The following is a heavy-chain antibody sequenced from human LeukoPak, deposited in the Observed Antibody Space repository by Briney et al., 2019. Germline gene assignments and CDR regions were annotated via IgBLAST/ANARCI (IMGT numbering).Heavy chain of an antibody. CDR2: ISYDGSSK. CDR1: GFTFSSYG. V-gene: IGHV3-30*03. Sequence: GSLRLSCAASGFTFSSYGMHWVRQAPGKGLEWVAVISYDGSSKYYADSVKGRFTISRDNSKNSLYLQMNSLRAEDTAVYYCAIGVVAATVYYYGMDVWGQGTTVTVSS. CDR3: AIGVVAATVYYYGMDV. D-gene: IGHD2-15*01. J-gene: IGHJ6*02.